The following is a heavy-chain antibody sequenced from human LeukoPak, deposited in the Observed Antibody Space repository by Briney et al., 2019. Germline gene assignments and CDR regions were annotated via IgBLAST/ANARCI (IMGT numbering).Heavy chain of an antibody. CDR2: ISSDSSYI. Sequence: PGGSLRLSCAASGFTFSRYTMNWVRQIPGRGLEWVSCISSDSSYIHYEDSVKGRFTISRDNAKNSLSLVMNSLRVEDTAVYYCARDHGSGSTDYFDSWGQGTLVTVSA. CDR3: ARDHGSGSTDYFDS. J-gene: IGHJ4*02. V-gene: IGHV3-21*06. D-gene: IGHD2-15*01. CDR1: GFTFSRYT.